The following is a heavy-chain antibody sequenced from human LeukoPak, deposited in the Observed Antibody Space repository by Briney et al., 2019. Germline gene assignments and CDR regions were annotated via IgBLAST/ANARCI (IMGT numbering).Heavy chain of an antibody. Sequence: SETLSLTCTVSGVSINTYSWSWVRQPPGKGLEWIGYMSYTGSTSYNPSLRSRVTISVDKSKNQFSLKLTSVTAADTAVYFCARRVRQRYCSSTSCHSWFDPWGQGTLVTVSS. CDR1: GVSINTYS. CDR2: MSYTGST. J-gene: IGHJ5*02. V-gene: IGHV4-59*01. CDR3: ARRVRQRYCSSTSCHSWFDP. D-gene: IGHD2-2*02.